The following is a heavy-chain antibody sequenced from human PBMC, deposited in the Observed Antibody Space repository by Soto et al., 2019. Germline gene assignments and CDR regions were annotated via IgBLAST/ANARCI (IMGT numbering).Heavy chain of an antibody. Sequence: GGSLRLSCAASGFTFSNYNMNWVRQAPGRGLEWVSSISVTSNYIYYADSVKGRFTISRDYAKNSLYLQMDSLRAEDTAVYFCARDSAAWGASPPSFFDYWGQGTLVTVSS. CDR2: ISVTSNYI. CDR1: GFTFSNYN. CDR3: ARDSAAWGASPPSFFDY. V-gene: IGHV3-21*01. J-gene: IGHJ4*02. D-gene: IGHD1-26*01.